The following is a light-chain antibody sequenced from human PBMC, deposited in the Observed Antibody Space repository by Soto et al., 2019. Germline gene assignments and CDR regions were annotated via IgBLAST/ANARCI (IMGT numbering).Light chain of an antibody. Sequence: DIQMTQSPSSLSASVGDRVSITCRASQSISTRLNWFQQKPGEAPNLLIYAASTLHAGVPSRFGGSGSGTDFTLTISSLQPEDFATYYCQQSYNHPVTFGQGTRLDIK. V-gene: IGKV1-39*01. CDR2: AAS. J-gene: IGKJ5*01. CDR3: QQSYNHPVT. CDR1: QSISTR.